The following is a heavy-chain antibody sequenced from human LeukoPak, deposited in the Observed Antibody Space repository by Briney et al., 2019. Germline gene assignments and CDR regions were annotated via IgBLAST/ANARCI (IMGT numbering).Heavy chain of an antibody. CDR2: IYYSGST. CDR3: VRRSDGGEFSGWFDP. V-gene: IGHV4-59*04. J-gene: IGHJ5*02. CDR1: GGSMTSYY. Sequence: SETLSLTCTVSGGSMTSYYWSWIRQPPGKGLEWIGSIYYSGSTYYNPSLKSRVIISADTSKNQFSLRLRSVTAAGTAVYFCVRRSDGGEFSGWFDPWGQGTLVTVSS. D-gene: IGHD4-23*01.